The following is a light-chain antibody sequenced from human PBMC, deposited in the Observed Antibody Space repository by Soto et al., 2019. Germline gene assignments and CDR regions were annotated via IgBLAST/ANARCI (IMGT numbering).Light chain of an antibody. J-gene: IGLJ1*01. V-gene: IGLV2-14*01. CDR3: GLYTSSDTPYV. Sequence: QSALTQPASVSGSPGQSITISCTGTSSDVGAYDYVSWFQQHPDKAPKLIISVVTNRPSGVSNRFSGSKSGNTASLTISGLQTEDEADYYCGLYTSSDTPYVFGTGTKVTVL. CDR2: VVT. CDR1: SSDVGAYDY.